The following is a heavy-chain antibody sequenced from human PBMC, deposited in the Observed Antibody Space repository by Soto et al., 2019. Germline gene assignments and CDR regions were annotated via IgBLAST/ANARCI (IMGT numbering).Heavy chain of an antibody. J-gene: IGHJ4*02. D-gene: IGHD4-4*01. CDR3: ARFDYSNYGRFDY. CDR1: GGSISSSSYY. V-gene: IGHV4-39*01. Sequence: NPSETLSLTCTVSGGSISSSSYYWGWIRQPPGKGLEWIGSIYYSGSTYYNPSLKSRVTISVDTSKNQFSLKLSSVTAADTAVYYCARFDYSNYGRFDYWGQGTLVTVSS. CDR2: IYYSGST.